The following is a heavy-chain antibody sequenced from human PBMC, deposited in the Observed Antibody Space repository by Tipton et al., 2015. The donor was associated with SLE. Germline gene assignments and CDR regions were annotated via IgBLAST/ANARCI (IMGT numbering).Heavy chain of an antibody. D-gene: IGHD3-22*01. V-gene: IGHV4-4*09. CDR2: IYTSGSTSGST. CDR3: ARVKRYYDSRGSTWYFYYYMDV. CDR1: GASINSYY. J-gene: IGHJ6*03. Sequence: TLSLTCTVSGASINSYYWTWIRQPPGKGLEWIGRIYTSGSTSGSTNYNPSLESRVTISVDTSKNQFSLTLSSVTAADTAVYYCARVKRYYDSRGSTWYFYYYMDVWGKGTTVAVSS.